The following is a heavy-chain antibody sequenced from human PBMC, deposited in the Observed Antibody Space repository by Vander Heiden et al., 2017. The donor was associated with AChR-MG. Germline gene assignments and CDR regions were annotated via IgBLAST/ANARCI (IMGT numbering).Heavy chain of an antibody. Sequence: QVQLQESGPGLVKPSETLSLTCHVSGGSLRNYYWSWIRQPPGKGREWIGDIYYSGNTKYNPSLKSRVTISVDTSKNQFYLKLTSVTAADTALYFCARRGMVWGFDIWGQGTMVTASS. CDR1: GGSLRNYY. D-gene: IGHD3-10*01. CDR2: IYYSGNT. CDR3: ARRGMVWGFDI. V-gene: IGHV4-59*01. J-gene: IGHJ3*02.